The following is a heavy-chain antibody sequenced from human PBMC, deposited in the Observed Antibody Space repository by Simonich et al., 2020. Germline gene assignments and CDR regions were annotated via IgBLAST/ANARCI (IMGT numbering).Heavy chain of an antibody. V-gene: IGHV5-51*01. J-gene: IGHJ3*02. CDR2: IYPGAYDP. D-gene: IGHD1-1*01. Sequence: EVQLVQSGAEVKKPGESLKISCKGSGYSFTSYWIGWVRQMPGKGLEWLWIIYPGAYDPKYSPSFQGQVTCPADKSISTAHLQWSSLKASDTAMYYCARQLNDFDIWGQGTMVTVSS. CDR1: GYSFTSYW. CDR3: ARQLNDFDI.